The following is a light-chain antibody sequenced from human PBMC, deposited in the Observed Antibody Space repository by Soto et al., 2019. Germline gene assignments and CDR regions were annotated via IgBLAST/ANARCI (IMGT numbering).Light chain of an antibody. CDR1: QRISSW. J-gene: IGKJ2*01. CDR2: KAS. Sequence: DIQMTQSPSTLSAFVGDRVNITCRASQRISSWLAWYQQKPGKAPNLLIYKASSVESGVPSRFSGSGSGTEFTLTNDSLQPDAFGTYFCQQYNSYSGTFGQGTKLEI. V-gene: IGKV1-5*03. CDR3: QQYNSYSGT.